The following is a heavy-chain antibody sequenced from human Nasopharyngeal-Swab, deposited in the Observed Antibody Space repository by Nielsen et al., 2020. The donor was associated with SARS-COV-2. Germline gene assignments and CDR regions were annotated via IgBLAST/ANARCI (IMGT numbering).Heavy chain of an antibody. CDR3: ARVRFVGELIDAFDI. CDR1: GFTFSSYS. Sequence: GESLKISCAASGFTFSSYSMNWVRQAPGKGLEWVSSISSSSSYIYYADSVKGRFTISRGNAKNSLYLQMNSLRAEDTAVYYCARVRFVGELIDAFDIWGQGTMVTVSS. CDR2: ISSSSSYI. J-gene: IGHJ3*02. D-gene: IGHD1-26*01. V-gene: IGHV3-21*01.